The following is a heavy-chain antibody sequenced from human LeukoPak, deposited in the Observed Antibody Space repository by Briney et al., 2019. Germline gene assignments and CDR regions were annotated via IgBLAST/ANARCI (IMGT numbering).Heavy chain of an antibody. J-gene: IGHJ3*02. Sequence: GGSLRLPCAASGSTLEVYGMSWVRQAPGKGLEWVSGISRTGPTYYSDSVRGGFTVSRDNSKDTLYLQMNSLRAEDTAVYYCAKGGYFNFENWGQGTMVPVSS. V-gene: IGHV3-23*01. CDR2: ISRTGPT. D-gene: IGHD2-2*03. CDR1: GSTLEVYG. CDR3: AKGGYFNFEN.